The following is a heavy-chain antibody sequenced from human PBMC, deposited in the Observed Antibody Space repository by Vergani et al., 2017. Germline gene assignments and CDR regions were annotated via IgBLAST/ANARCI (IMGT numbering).Heavy chain of an antibody. CDR1: GFSFSTYG. V-gene: IGHV3-33*01. CDR2: TWYDGNNK. CDR3: ARDLRLLYNRFDP. Sequence: QVQLVESGGGVVQPGGSLRLSCAASGFSFSTYGMHWVRQAPGKGLEWVAVTWYDGNNKKYAEPVKGRFNISKDNSKSTKYLQMNSLGDEDTGVYYCARDLRLLYNRFDPWGQGTLVTVSS. D-gene: IGHD1-14*01. J-gene: IGHJ5*02.